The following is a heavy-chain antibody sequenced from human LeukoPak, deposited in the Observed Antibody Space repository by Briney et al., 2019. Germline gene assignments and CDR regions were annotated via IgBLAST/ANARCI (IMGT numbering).Heavy chain of an antibody. Sequence: SETLSLTCTVSGGSISSYYWSWIRQPPGKGLEWIGYIYYSGSTNYNPSLKSRVTISVDTSKNQFSLKLSSVTAADTAVYHCARDFGELYFDYWGQGTLVTVSS. D-gene: IGHD3-10*01. V-gene: IGHV4-59*01. CDR2: IYYSGST. CDR3: ARDFGELYFDY. CDR1: GGSISSYY. J-gene: IGHJ4*02.